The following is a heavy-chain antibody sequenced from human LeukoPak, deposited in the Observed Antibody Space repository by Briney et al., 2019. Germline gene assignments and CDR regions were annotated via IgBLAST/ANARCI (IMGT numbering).Heavy chain of an antibody. D-gene: IGHD2-21*02. Sequence: GGSLRLSCAASGFTVSSRYMSWVRQAPGKGLGWVSVIHGDGSTYYADSVKGRFTISRDNSKNTLYLQMNSLRAEDTAVYYCARGESSDCTCIDYWGQGTLVSVSS. V-gene: IGHV3-53*01. CDR1: GFTVSSRY. CDR3: ARGESSDCTCIDY. CDR2: IHGDGST. J-gene: IGHJ4*02.